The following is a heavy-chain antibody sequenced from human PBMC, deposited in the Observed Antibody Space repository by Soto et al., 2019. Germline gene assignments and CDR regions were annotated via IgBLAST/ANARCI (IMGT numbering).Heavy chain of an antibody. D-gene: IGHD3-22*01. CDR1: GFTFSSYG. J-gene: IGHJ3*02. Sequence: GGSLRLSCAASGFTFSSYGMHWVRQAPGKGLEWVAVIWYDGSNKYYADSVKGRFTISRDNSKNTLYLQMNSLRAEDTAVYYCARDEILATYYYDSSGPHDAFDIWGQGTMVTVSS. CDR2: IWYDGSNK. CDR3: ARDEILATYYYDSSGPHDAFDI. V-gene: IGHV3-33*01.